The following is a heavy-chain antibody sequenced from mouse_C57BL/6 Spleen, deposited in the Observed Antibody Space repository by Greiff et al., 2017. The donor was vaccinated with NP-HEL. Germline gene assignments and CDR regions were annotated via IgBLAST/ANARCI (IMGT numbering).Heavy chain of an antibody. CDR2: IHPNSGST. V-gene: IGHV1-64*01. CDR3: ARNPNWDDAMDY. Sequence: QVQLKQPGAELVKPGASVKLSCKASGYTFTSYWMHWVKQRPGQGLEWIGMIHPNSGSTNYNEKFKSKATLTVDKSSSTAYMQLSSLTSEDSAVYYCARNPNWDDAMDYWGQGTSVTVSS. CDR1: GYTFTSYW. D-gene: IGHD4-1*01. J-gene: IGHJ4*01.